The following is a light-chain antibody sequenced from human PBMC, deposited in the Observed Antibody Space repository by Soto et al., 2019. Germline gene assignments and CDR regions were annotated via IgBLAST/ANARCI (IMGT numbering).Light chain of an antibody. V-gene: IGLV2-11*01. J-gene: IGLJ1*01. Sequence: QSVLTQPRSVSGSPGQSVTISCTGTSSDVGGYNFVSWYQQHPGKAPKLMIYDVSKRPSGVPDRFSGSKSGNTASLTISGLQGWEWADFYCCLYAGRYTYVFGTGTKLTVL. CDR3: CLYAGRYTYV. CDR2: DVS. CDR1: SSDVGGYNF.